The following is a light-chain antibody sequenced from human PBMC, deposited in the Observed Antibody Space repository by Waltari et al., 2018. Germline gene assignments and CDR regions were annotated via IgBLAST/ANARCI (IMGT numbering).Light chain of an antibody. CDR2: WAS. CDR1: QSVFYRSDNKNY. Sequence: DIVMTQSPDSLAVSLGESATIDCKSSQSVFYRSDNKNYLAWYQHKPGQPPKLLFYWASTRESWVPDRFSASWSGTDFTLTINNLQAEDVAVYYCQQYYRSRTFGQGTKVEIK. CDR3: QQYYRSRT. V-gene: IGKV4-1*01. J-gene: IGKJ1*01.